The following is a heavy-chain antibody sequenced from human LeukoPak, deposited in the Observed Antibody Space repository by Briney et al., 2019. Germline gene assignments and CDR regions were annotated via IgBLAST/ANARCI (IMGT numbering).Heavy chain of an antibody. CDR2: INAGNGNT. CDR1: GYTFINFA. CDR3: ARGPRAAADDY. V-gene: IGHV1-3*01. Sequence: ASVKVSCKASGYTFINFAINWGRQAPGQRPEWMGWINAGNGNTKYSQKFQGRVTITRDTSASTAYMELSGLTSKDTAVYYCARGPRAAADDYWGQGTLVTVSS. D-gene: IGHD6-13*01. J-gene: IGHJ4*02.